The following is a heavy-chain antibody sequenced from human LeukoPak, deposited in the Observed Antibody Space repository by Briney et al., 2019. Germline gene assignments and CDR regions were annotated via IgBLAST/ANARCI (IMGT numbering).Heavy chain of an antibody. D-gene: IGHD1-1*01. CDR2: ISRSGSPI. CDR3: ARVRYNSGYIFDF. CDR1: GFTFSNYP. J-gene: IGHJ4*02. V-gene: IGHV3-48*03. Sequence: GGSLRLSCAASGFTFSNYPMNWVRQAPGRGLEWISYISRSGSPIYYADSVRGRFTISRDNAKNSLYLQMSSLRAEDTAVYYCARVRYNSGYIFDFWGQGTLVTVSS.